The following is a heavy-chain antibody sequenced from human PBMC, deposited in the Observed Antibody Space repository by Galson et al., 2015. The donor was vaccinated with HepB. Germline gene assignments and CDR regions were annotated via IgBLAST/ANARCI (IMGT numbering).Heavy chain of an antibody. CDR3: TTAGAYCGGLCAFDI. CDR1: GFTFSNAW. Sequence: SLRLSCAASGFTFSNAWMSWVRQAPGKGLEWVGRIKSKTDGGTTDYAAPVKGRFTISRDDSKNTLYLQMNSLKTEDTAVYYCTTAGAYCGGLCAFDIWGQGTMVTVSS. J-gene: IGHJ3*02. CDR2: IKSKTDGGTT. V-gene: IGHV3-15*01. D-gene: IGHD2-21*01.